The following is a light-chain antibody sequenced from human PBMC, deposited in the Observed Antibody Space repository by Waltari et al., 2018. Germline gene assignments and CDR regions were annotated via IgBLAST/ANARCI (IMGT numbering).Light chain of an antibody. Sequence: QSVLTQPPSASGTPGPRVTISCSGSSSNIGSTHVYWYQQLPGTAPKLLIYRNTQRPSGVPDRFSGSKSGTSASLAISGLRSEDEADYYCAAWDDSLSGNVFGSGTKVTVL. J-gene: IGLJ6*01. V-gene: IGLV1-47*01. CDR2: RNT. CDR3: AAWDDSLSGNV. CDR1: SSNIGSTH.